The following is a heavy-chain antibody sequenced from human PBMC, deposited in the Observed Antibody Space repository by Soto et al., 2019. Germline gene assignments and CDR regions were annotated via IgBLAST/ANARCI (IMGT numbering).Heavy chain of an antibody. CDR2: ISGSGGST. V-gene: IGHV3-23*01. J-gene: IGHJ4*02. D-gene: IGHD2-2*01. CDR1: GFTFSSYA. Sequence: EVQLLESGGGLVQPGGSLRLSCAASGFTFSSYAMSWVRQAPGQGLEWVSAISGSGGSTYYADSVKGRFTISRDNSKNTLYLQMNSLRAEDTAVYYCAARYCSSTSCFNSFDYWGQGTLVTVSA. CDR3: AARYCSSTSCFNSFDY.